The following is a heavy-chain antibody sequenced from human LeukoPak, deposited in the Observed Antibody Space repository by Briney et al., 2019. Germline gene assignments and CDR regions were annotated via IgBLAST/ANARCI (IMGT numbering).Heavy chain of an antibody. CDR3: GAGTIDAFGI. D-gene: IGHD1-1*01. V-gene: IGHV1-24*01. Sequence: EASVKVSCKVSGYTLTELSMHWVRQAPGKGLEWMGGFDPEDGETIYAQKFQGRVTMTEDTSTDTAYMELSSLRSEDTAVYYCGAGTIDAFGIWGQGTMVTVSS. CDR1: GYTLTELS. J-gene: IGHJ3*02. CDR2: FDPEDGET.